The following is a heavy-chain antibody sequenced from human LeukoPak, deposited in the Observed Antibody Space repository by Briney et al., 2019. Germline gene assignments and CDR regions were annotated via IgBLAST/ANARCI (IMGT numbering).Heavy chain of an antibody. J-gene: IGHJ4*02. Sequence: GGSLRLSCEASGFSLSISGMNWVRQAPGKGLEWVSYISSSSDLMSYVASVKDRFTVSRDNAKNSLFLQMNSLRDEDTAVYYCARVLRGLYNLGDWGQGTLVTVSS. CDR1: GFSLSISG. V-gene: IGHV3-48*02. CDR3: ARVLRGLYNLGD. D-gene: IGHD3-10*01. CDR2: ISSSSDLM.